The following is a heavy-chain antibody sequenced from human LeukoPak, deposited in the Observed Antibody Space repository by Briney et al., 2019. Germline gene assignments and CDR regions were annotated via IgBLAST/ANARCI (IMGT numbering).Heavy chain of an antibody. J-gene: IGHJ6*03. D-gene: IGHD2-2*01. Sequence: PSETLSLTCTVSGGSISSGSYYWSWIRQPAGKGLEWVGRIYTSGSTNYNPSLKSRVTISVDTSKNQFSLKLSSVTAADTAVYYCARERVKVGVVVARPYYYYMDVWGKGTTVTVSS. CDR3: ARERVKVGVVVARPYYYYMDV. V-gene: IGHV4-61*02. CDR1: GGSISSGSYY. CDR2: IYTSGST.